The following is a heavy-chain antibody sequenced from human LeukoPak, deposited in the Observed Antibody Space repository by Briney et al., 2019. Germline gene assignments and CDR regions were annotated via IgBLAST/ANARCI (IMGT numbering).Heavy chain of an antibody. J-gene: IGHJ4*02. Sequence: GGSLRLSCAASGFTFSSYAMSWVRQAPGKGLEWVSAISGSGGSTYYAYSVKGRFTISRDNSKNTLYLQMNSLRAEDTAVYYCEGYYYDSSGLPFFDCWGQGTLVTVSS. CDR2: ISGSGGST. V-gene: IGHV3-23*01. CDR3: EGYYYDSSGLPFFDC. D-gene: IGHD3-22*01. CDR1: GFTFSSYA.